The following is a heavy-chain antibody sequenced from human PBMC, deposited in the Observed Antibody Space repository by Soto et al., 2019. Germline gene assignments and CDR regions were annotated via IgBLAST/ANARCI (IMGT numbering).Heavy chain of an antibody. CDR3: AGEYSSSLFIY. CDR2: IYYSGST. D-gene: IGHD6-6*01. J-gene: IGHJ4*02. Sequence: SETLSLTCTVSGGSISSYYWSWIRQPPGKGLEWIGYIYYSGSTNYNPSLKSRVTISVDTSKNQFSLKLSSVTAADTAVYYCAGEYSSSLFIYWGQGTLVTVSS. V-gene: IGHV4-59*01. CDR1: GGSISSYY.